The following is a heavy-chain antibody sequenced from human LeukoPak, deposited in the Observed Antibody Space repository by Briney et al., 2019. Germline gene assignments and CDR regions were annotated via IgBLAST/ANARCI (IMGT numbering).Heavy chain of an antibody. V-gene: IGHV4-38-2*01. CDR2: IYHSGST. Sequence: PSETLSLTCAVPGYSISSGYYWGWIRRPPGKGLEWIESIYHSGSTYYNPSLKSRVTISVDTSKNQFSLKLTSVTAADTAVYYCARHGSGSYFRLSHAFDIWGQGTMVTVSS. CDR1: GYSISSGYY. D-gene: IGHD1-26*01. CDR3: ARHGSGSYFRLSHAFDI. J-gene: IGHJ3*02.